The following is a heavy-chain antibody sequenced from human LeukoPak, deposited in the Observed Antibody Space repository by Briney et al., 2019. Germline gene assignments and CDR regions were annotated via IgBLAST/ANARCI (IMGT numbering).Heavy chain of an antibody. CDR3: AKGLRYLDWLLNY. V-gene: IGHV3-30*18. D-gene: IGHD3-9*01. CDR1: GFTFSSYG. Sequence: GRSLRLSCAASGFTFSSYGMHWVRQAPGKGLEWVAVIWYGGSNKYYADSVKGRFTISRDNSKNTLYLQMNSLRAEDTAVYYCAKGLRYLDWLLNYWGQGTLVTVSS. J-gene: IGHJ4*02. CDR2: IWYGGSNK.